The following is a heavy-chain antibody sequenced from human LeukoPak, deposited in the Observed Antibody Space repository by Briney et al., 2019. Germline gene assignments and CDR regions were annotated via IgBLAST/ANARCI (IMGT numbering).Heavy chain of an antibody. D-gene: IGHD3-22*01. Sequence: ASVKVSCKASGYTFTSYYMHWVRQAPGQGLEWMGIINPSGGSTSYAQKFQGRVTMTRDTSTSTVYMELSSLRSEDTAVYYCARDIYPETYYYDSSGSHYYHYWGQGTLVTVSS. J-gene: IGHJ4*02. CDR3: ARDIYPETYYYDSSGSHYYHY. CDR2: INPSGGST. CDR1: GYTFTSYY. V-gene: IGHV1-46*01.